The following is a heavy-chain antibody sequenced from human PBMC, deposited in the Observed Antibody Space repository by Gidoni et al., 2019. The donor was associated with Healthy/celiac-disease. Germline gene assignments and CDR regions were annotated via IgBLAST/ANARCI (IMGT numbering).Heavy chain of an antibody. J-gene: IGHJ3*02. CDR2: IYHSGST. V-gene: IGHV4-4*02. CDR1: GGSISSSNW. Sequence: QVQLQESGPGLVKPSGTLSLTCAVPGGSISSSNWWSWVRQPPGKGLEWIGEIYHSGSTNYNPSLKGRVTISVDKSKNQFSLKLSSVTAADTAVYYCASSGYSSSWYPRRAFDIWGQGTMVTVSS. CDR3: ASSGYSSSWYPRRAFDI. D-gene: IGHD6-13*01.